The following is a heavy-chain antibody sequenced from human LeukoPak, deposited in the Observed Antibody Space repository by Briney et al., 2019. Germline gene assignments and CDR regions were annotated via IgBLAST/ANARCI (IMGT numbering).Heavy chain of an antibody. CDR2: IIPVFGTT. CDR1: GGDFSNYG. J-gene: IGHJ4*02. Sequence: SVKVSCKASGGDFSNYGISWVRQAPGQGLEWMGGIIPVFGTTKYAQKFQGRVTLTTDTSTGTAYMELRSLRSDDTAVYYCARVRWFGELFSDYWGQGTLVTVSS. V-gene: IGHV1-69*05. D-gene: IGHD3-10*01. CDR3: ARVRWFGELFSDY.